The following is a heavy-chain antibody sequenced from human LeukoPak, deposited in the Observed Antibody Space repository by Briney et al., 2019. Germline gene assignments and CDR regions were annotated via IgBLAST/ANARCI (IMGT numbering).Heavy chain of an antibody. V-gene: IGHV4-59*01. CDR3: ARVVLTSDWAFDI. J-gene: IGHJ3*02. CDR1: GGSISTYY. D-gene: IGHD2-21*02. Sequence: PSETLSLTCTVSGGSISTYYGSWIPQPPGKGREGRGYIYYTGRTNYSPSLKSRVTISVDTSKDQFSLNLISVTDADTAVYYCARVVLTSDWAFDIWGQGTMVTVSS. CDR2: IYYTGRT.